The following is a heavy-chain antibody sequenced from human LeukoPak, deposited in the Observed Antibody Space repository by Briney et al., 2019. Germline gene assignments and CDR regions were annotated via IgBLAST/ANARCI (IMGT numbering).Heavy chain of an antibody. CDR1: VGSISSGGYY. V-gene: IGHV4-31*03. CDR2: IYYSGST. J-gene: IGHJ6*04. CDR3: EWFGELFEL. Sequence: PSETLSLTCTVSVGSISSGGYYWTWIRQHPGKGLEWIGYIYYSGSTYYNPALKSRVTISVDTSKNQFSLKLSSVTAAERAVHYCEWFGELFELWAKGPTVTVSS. D-gene: IGHD3-10*01.